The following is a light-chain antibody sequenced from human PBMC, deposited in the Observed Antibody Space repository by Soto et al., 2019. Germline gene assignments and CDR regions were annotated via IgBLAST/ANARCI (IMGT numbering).Light chain of an antibody. Sequence: DIQMTQSPSSLSASVGDRVTITCRASQSISTYLNWYQQKSGKAPKLLIYITSTLQSGVPSRFSGSGSGTDFTRAISSLQPQDSATYYCQQSYSTSPTFGGGTKVELK. CDR3: QQSYSTSPT. J-gene: IGKJ4*01. CDR2: ITS. V-gene: IGKV1-39*01. CDR1: QSISTY.